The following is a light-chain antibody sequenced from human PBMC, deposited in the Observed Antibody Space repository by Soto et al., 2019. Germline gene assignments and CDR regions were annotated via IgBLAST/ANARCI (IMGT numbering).Light chain of an antibody. CDR3: QQRGDWFI. CDR2: DAS. Sequence: EIVLTQSPATLYLSPGERATVSCRASQTINNYLAWYQQKPGQAPRLLIYDASNRATGIPARFSGSGSGTDFTLTISSLEPEDFAIYYCQQRGDWFIFGQGTKLEIK. CDR1: QTINNY. J-gene: IGKJ2*01. V-gene: IGKV3-11*01.